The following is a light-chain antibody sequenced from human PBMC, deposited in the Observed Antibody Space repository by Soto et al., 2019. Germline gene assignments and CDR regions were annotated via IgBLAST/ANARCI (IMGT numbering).Light chain of an antibody. Sequence: DIQMTQSPSSLSASVGDRVTITCRASQSISSYLNWYQQKPGKAPKLLIYAASSLHSGVPSRFSGSGSLTDYTLTISSLQPEEFASYYGQQRDSTPLFTCGPGTKVDIK. J-gene: IGKJ3*01. CDR3: QQRDSTPLFT. CDR2: AAS. V-gene: IGKV1-39*01. CDR1: QSISSY.